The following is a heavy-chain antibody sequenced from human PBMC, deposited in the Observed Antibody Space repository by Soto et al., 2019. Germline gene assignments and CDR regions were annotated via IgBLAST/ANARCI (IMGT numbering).Heavy chain of an antibody. D-gene: IGHD3-3*01. CDR1: GFTFSSYW. J-gene: IGHJ2*01. Sequence: EVQLVESGGGLVQPGGSLRLSCAASGFTFSSYWMSWVRQAPGKGLEWVANIKQDGSEKYYVDSVKGRFTISRDNAKDSLYLQMNSLRAQDTAVYYCASVWSLPYWYFDIWGRGTLVTVSS. V-gene: IGHV3-7*01. CDR3: ASVWSLPYWYFDI. CDR2: IKQDGSEK.